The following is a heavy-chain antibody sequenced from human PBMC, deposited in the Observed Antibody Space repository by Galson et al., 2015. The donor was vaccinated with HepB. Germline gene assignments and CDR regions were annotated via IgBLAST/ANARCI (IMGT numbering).Heavy chain of an antibody. CDR3: ASPPEYDHNSPYGMDV. D-gene: IGHD3-3*01. CDR1: GGTFSSYA. Sequence: SVKVSCKASGGTFSSYAISWVRQAPGQGLEWMGGIIPIFGTANYAQKFQGRVTITADESTNTAYMELSSLRSEDTAVYYCASPPEYDHNSPYGMDVWGQGTTVTVSS. CDR2: IIPIFGTA. J-gene: IGHJ6*02. V-gene: IGHV1-69*13.